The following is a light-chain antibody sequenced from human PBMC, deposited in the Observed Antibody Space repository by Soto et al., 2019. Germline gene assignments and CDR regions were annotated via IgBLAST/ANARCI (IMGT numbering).Light chain of an antibody. J-gene: IGKJ4*01. CDR3: QQYSTYPLT. V-gene: IGKV1-5*01. CDR1: QSITTC. Sequence: DIQMTQSPSTLSASIGDRVTITCRASQSITTCLAWYQQKPGKAPQILIYDAAKLEPGVPSRLSGGGSGTEFTLTISSLQPDDFATYYCQQYSTYPLTVGGGTKVDIK. CDR2: DAA.